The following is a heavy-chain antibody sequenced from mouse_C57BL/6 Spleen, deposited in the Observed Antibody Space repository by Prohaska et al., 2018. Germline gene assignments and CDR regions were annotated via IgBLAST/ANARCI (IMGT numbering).Heavy chain of an antibody. Sequence: EVKLVESEGGLVQPGSSMKLSCTASGFTFSDYYMAWVRQVPEKGLEWVANINYDGSSTYYLDSLKSRFIISRDNAKNSLYLQMSSLKSEDTATYYCARGNYYGSSYYFDYWGQGTTLTVSS. CDR2: INYDGSST. CDR3: ARGNYYGSSYYFDY. J-gene: IGHJ2*01. D-gene: IGHD1-1*01. CDR1: GFTFSDYY. V-gene: IGHV5-16*01.